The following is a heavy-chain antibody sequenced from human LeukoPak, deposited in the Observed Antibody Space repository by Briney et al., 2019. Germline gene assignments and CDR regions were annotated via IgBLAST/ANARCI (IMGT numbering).Heavy chain of an antibody. Sequence: QPGGSLRLSCAASGFTFSNYWMAWVRQSPGKGLEWVANIKQDGIEKNYVDSVRGRFTISRDNAKSSLFLQMSSLRVDDTAVYYCARDQDGARDYWGQGSLVTVSS. D-gene: IGHD4-17*01. CDR2: IKQDGIEK. CDR3: ARDQDGARDY. CDR1: GFTFSNYW. J-gene: IGHJ4*02. V-gene: IGHV3-7*01.